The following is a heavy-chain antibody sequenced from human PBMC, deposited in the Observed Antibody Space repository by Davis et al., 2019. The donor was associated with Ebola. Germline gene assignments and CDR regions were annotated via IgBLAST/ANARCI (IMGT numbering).Heavy chain of an antibody. V-gene: IGHV5-51*01. CDR3: VFKTGTTPYGWFDP. CDR1: GYIFANYW. J-gene: IGHJ5*02. CDR2: IFPGDSET. D-gene: IGHD1-1*01. Sequence: GESLKISCKASGYIFANYWIGWVRQKPGKGLEWMGIIFPGDSETRYSPSFQGQVTISADKSINTAYLQWNTLQASDTAIYYCVFKTGTTPYGWFDPWGQGTLVTVSS.